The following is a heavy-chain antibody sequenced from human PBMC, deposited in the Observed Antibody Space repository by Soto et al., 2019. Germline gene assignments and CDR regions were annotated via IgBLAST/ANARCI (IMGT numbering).Heavy chain of an antibody. CDR1: GFTFSSYA. J-gene: IGHJ3*02. Sequence: GGSLRLSCAASGFTFSSYAMHWVRQAPGKGLEWVAVISYDGSNKYYADSVKGRFTISRDNSKNTLYLQMNSLRAEDTAVYYCARWTLGYCSSTSCYAFDIWGQGTMVTVSS. CDR3: ARWTLGYCSSTSCYAFDI. CDR2: ISYDGSNK. V-gene: IGHV3-30-3*01. D-gene: IGHD2-2*01.